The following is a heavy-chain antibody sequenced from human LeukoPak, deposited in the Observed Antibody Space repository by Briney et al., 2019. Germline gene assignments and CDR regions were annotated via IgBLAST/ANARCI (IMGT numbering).Heavy chain of an antibody. D-gene: IGHD3-10*01. CDR3: ARESGSGSYFDY. CDR1: GYIFTSQG. CDR2: ISAYNGNT. J-gene: IGHJ4*02. V-gene: IGHV1-18*01. Sequence: SETVSCKGSGYIFTSQGISWGREPPGPGHGWMGWISAYNGNTNYAQKLQGRVTMTTDTPTSTAYMELRSLRSDDTAVYYCARESGSGSYFDYWGQGTLVTVSS.